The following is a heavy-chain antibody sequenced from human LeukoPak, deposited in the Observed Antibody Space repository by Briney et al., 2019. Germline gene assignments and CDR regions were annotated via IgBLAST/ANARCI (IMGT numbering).Heavy chain of an antibody. CDR3: ARHIQQGYCTNGVCPQGYYYYGMDV. V-gene: IGHV5-51*01. D-gene: IGHD2-8*01. Sequence: GESLKISCKGSGYSFTSYWIGWVRQMPGKGLEWMGIIYPGDSDTRYSPSFQGQVTISADKSISTAYLQWSSLKASDTAMYYCARHIQQGYCTNGVCPQGYYYYGMDVWGQGTTVTVSS. CDR2: IYPGDSDT. J-gene: IGHJ6*02. CDR1: GYSFTSYW.